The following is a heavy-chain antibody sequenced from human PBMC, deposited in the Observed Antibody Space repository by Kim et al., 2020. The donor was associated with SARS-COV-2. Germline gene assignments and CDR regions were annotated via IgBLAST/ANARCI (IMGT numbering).Heavy chain of an antibody. V-gene: IGHV4-34*01. D-gene: IGHD2-2*01. Sequence: KSRVTISVDTSKNQFSLKLISVTAADTAVYYCARLGALGYCSSTSCYPDYWGQGTLVTVSS. J-gene: IGHJ4*02. CDR3: ARLGALGYCSSTSCYPDY.